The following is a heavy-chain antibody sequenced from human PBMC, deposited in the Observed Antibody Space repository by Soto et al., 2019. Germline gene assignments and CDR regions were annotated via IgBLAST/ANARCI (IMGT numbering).Heavy chain of an antibody. CDR1: GFTFSSYG. J-gene: IGHJ4*02. V-gene: IGHV3-30*18. Sequence: QVQLVESGGGVVQPARSLRLSCAASGFTFSSYGMDWVRQAPGKGLEWVAVISYDGSNKYYADSVKGRFTISRDNSKNTLYLKMNSLRAEDTAVYYCAKDGFDYWGQGTLVTVSS. CDR2: ISYDGSNK. CDR3: AKDGFDY.